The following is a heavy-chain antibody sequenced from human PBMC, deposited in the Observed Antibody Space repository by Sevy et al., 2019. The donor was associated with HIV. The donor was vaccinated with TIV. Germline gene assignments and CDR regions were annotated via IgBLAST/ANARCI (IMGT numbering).Heavy chain of an antibody. CDR2: IYDRGST. Sequence: SETLSLTCTVSSDSISSYYLTWIWQPPGKGLEWIGNIYDRGSTHYSPSLQSRVAISLDTFKNQFSLKLTSVTAADTAVYYCAREAWGMIAHWGQGTLVTVSS. D-gene: IGHD7-27*01. CDR3: AREAWGMIAH. V-gene: IGHV4-59*13. CDR1: SDSISSYY. J-gene: IGHJ5*02.